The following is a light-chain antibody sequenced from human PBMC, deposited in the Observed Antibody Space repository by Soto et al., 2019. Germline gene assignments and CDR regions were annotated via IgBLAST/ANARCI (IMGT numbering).Light chain of an antibody. CDR3: QQYNTYSA. CDR2: DAS. J-gene: IGKJ1*01. CDR1: QSISGW. V-gene: IGKV1-5*01. Sequence: DIQMTQSPSTLSASVGDRVTITCRASQSISGWLAWYQQKPGKAPKVLIYDASSLGSGVPSRFSGSGSGTEFTLTITSLQPDDFATYYCQQYNTYSAFGQGTKVEIK.